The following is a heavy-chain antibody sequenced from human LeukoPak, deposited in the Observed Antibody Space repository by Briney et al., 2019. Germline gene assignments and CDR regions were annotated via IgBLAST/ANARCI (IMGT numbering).Heavy chain of an antibody. J-gene: IGHJ4*02. CDR1: GYTFTSDG. Sequence: GASVKVSCKASGYTFTSDGISWVRQAPGQGLEWIGWISAYNGNTNYAQKLQGRVTMTTDTSTSTAYMELRSLRSDDTAVYYCARVRGDIVVVPAAMPVHFDYWGQGTLVTVSS. CDR3: ARVRGDIVVVPAAMPVHFDY. D-gene: IGHD2-2*01. CDR2: ISAYNGNT. V-gene: IGHV1-18*01.